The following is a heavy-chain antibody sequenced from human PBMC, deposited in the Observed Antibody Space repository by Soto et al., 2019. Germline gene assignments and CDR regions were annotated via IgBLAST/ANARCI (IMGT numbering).Heavy chain of an antibody. J-gene: IGHJ4*02. D-gene: IGHD5-18*01. CDR2: IYYSGST. CDR1: GGSISSGGYY. Sequence: QVQLQESGPGLVKPSQTLSLTCTVSGGSISSGGYYWSWIRQHPGKGLEWIGYIYYSGSTYYNPSLKSRVTISVDTSKNQFSLKLSSVTAADTAVYYCARDLISRDTAMVLDYFDYWGQGTLVTVSS. CDR3: ARDLISRDTAMVLDYFDY. V-gene: IGHV4-31*03.